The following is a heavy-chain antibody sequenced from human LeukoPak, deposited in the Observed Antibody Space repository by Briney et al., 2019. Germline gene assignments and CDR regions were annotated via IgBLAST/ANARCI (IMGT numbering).Heavy chain of an antibody. J-gene: IGHJ3*02. Sequence: GGSLRLSCAASGFTFSSYAMHWVRQAPGKGLEWVAVISYDGSNKYYADSVKGRFTISRDNSKNTLYLQMNSLRAEDTAVYYCARAYYDFWSGYPIWGQGTMVTVSS. CDR3: ARAYYDFWSGYPI. V-gene: IGHV3-30-3*01. D-gene: IGHD3-3*01. CDR1: GFTFSSYA. CDR2: ISYDGSNK.